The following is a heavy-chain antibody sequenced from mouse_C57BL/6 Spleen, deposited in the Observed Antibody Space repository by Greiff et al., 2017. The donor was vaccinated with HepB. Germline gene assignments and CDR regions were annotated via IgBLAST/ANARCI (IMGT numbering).Heavy chain of an antibody. Sequence: VKLMESGAELARPGASVKMSCKASGYTFTSYTMHWVKQRPGQGLEWIGYINPSSGYTKYNQKFKDKATLTADKSSSTAYMQLSSLTSEDSAVYYCARGAQGFDYWGQGTTLTVSS. D-gene: IGHD3-2*02. V-gene: IGHV1-4*01. CDR1: GYTFTSYT. J-gene: IGHJ2*01. CDR3: ARGAQGFDY. CDR2: INPSSGYT.